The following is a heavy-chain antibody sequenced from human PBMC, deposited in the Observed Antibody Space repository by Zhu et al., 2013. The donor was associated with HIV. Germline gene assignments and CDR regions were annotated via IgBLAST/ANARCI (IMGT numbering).Heavy chain of an antibody. V-gene: IGHV1-2*02. CDR2: INPDSGGT. CDR1: GYTFSDYY. D-gene: IGHD5-12*01. Sequence: QVQLVQSGTEVKKPGASVKVSCKASGYTFSDYYINWVRQAPGQGLEWMGWINPDSGGTNYAQKFQGRVTMTRDMSFSTAYLELSRLRPDDTARYYCARVSNGYNSWDFDYWGQGTLVTVSS. CDR3: ARVSNGYNSWDFDY. J-gene: IGHJ4*02.